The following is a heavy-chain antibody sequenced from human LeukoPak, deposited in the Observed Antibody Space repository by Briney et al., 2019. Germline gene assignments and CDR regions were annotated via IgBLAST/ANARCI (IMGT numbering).Heavy chain of an antibody. J-gene: IGHJ4*02. V-gene: IGHV3-9*01. CDR1: GFTFDDYA. CDR3: AKVGDSSGYYLDY. D-gene: IGHD3-22*01. Sequence: GGSLRLSCAASGFTFDDYAMHWVRRAPGKGLEWVSGISWNSGSIGYADSVKGRFTISRDNAKNSLYLQMNSLRAEDTALYYCAKVGDSSGYYLDYWGQGTLVTVSS. CDR2: ISWNSGSI.